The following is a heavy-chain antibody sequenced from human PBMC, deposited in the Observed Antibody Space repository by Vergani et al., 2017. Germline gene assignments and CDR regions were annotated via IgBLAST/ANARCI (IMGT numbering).Heavy chain of an antibody. CDR3: VRDRGLCAGGRCYTEAWDY. D-gene: IGHD2-2*02. V-gene: IGHV3-30*03. CDR2: ISFDGTNE. Sequence: VHLAESGGGFFQPGGSLRLPCSASGFPFNSYWMHWVRQVPGKGLEWVVGISFDGTNEYYPDLVKGRFTISRDIAKNTLYLQVRSLRLEDTGVYHCVRDRGLCAGGRCYTEAWDYWGQGTPVTVSS. J-gene: IGHJ4*02. CDR1: GFPFNSYW.